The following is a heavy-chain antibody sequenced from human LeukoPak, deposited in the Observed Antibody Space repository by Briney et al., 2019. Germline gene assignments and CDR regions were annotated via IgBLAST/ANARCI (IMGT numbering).Heavy chain of an antibody. CDR3: ARRGSGGRSFDI. D-gene: IGHD2-15*01. V-gene: IGHV4-61*01. Sequence: SETLSLTCTVSGGSVSSGSYYWTWIRQPPGKGLEWIGYISYSGSTNYNPSLKSRVTIPVDTSKIQFSLNLNSVTAADTAVYYCARRGSGGRSFDIWGQGTMVTVSS. CDR2: ISYSGST. CDR1: GGSVSSGSYY. J-gene: IGHJ3*02.